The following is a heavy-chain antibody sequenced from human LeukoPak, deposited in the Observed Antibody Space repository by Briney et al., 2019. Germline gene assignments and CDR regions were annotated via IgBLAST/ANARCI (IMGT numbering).Heavy chain of an antibody. CDR1: GYTLTELS. CDR3: ATKMVGATAFDP. Sequence: ASVKVSCNVSGYTLTELSMHWVRQAPGKGLEWMGGFDPEDGETIYAQKFQGRVTMTEDTSTDTAYMELSSLRSEDTAVYYCATKMVGATAFDPWGQGTLVTVSS. CDR2: FDPEDGET. J-gene: IGHJ5*02. D-gene: IGHD1-26*01. V-gene: IGHV1-24*01.